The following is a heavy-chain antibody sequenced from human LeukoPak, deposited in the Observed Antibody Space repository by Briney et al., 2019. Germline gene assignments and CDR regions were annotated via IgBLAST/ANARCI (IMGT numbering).Heavy chain of an antibody. CDR3: ARVQWELRGVGSYFEY. CDR2: IKQDGSEK. Sequence: TGGSLRLSCEASGFSLSNHWMHWVRQAPGKGLEWVANIKQDGSEKYYVDSVKGRFTMSRDNAKNSLYLQMNSLRAEDTAVYYCARVQWELRGVGSYFEYWGQGALVTVSS. D-gene: IGHD1-26*01. J-gene: IGHJ4*02. V-gene: IGHV3-7*01. CDR1: GFSLSNHW.